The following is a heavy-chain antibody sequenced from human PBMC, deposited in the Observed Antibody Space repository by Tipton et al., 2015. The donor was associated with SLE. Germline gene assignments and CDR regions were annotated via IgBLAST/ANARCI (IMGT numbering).Heavy chain of an antibody. J-gene: IGHJ5*02. CDR1: GGSFSGYY. V-gene: IGHV4-34*03. D-gene: IGHD3-10*01. CDR2: INQSGST. CDR3: AGITMVQGVTP. Sequence: TLSLTCAVYGGSFSGYYWSWIRQPPGKGLEWIGEINQSGSTNYNPSLKSRVTISVDTSKSQFSLKLSSVTAADTAVYYCAGITMVQGVTPWGQGTPVTVSS.